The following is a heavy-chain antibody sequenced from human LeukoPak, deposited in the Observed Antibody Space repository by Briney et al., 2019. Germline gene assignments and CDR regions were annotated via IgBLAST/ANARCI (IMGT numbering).Heavy chain of an antibody. CDR2: ISSSSSYI. CDR3: ASGIRERGFDY. D-gene: IGHD1-1*01. V-gene: IGHV3-21*01. CDR1: GFTFSSYC. Sequence: EGSLRLSCAASGFTFSSYCMDWVRQTPGKGLEWVSSISSSSSYIYYADSVKGRFTISRDNAKNSLYLQMNTLRAEDTAVYFCASGIRERGFDYWGQGTLVTVSS. J-gene: IGHJ4*02.